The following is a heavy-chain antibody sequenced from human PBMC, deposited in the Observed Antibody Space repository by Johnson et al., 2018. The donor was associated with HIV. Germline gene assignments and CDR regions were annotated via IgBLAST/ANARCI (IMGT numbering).Heavy chain of an antibody. CDR3: ARARTVVIARPDAFDI. J-gene: IGHJ3*02. V-gene: IGHV3-30*04. CDR1: GFTFSSYA. D-gene: IGHD2-21*01. Sequence: QVQLVESGGGVVQPGRSLRLSCAASGFTFSSYAMHWVRQAPGKGLEWVAVISYDGSNKYYADSVKGRFTISRDNSKNTLYLQMNSLGAEDTAVYYCARARTVVIARPDAFDIWGQGTMVTVSS. CDR2: ISYDGSNK.